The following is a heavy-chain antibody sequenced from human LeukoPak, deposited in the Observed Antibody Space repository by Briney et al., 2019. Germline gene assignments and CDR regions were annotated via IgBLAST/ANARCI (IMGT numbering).Heavy chain of an antibody. D-gene: IGHD4-17*01. V-gene: IGHV1-69*06. J-gene: IGHJ6*03. CDR1: GGTFSSYA. Sequence: ASVKVSCKASGGTFSSYAISWVRQAPGQGLEWVGGIIPIFGTANYAQKFQGRVTITADKSTSTAYMELSSLRSEDTAVYYCARSGDYRGYYYYMDVWGKGTTVTVSS. CDR2: IIPIFGTA. CDR3: ARSGDYRGYYYYMDV.